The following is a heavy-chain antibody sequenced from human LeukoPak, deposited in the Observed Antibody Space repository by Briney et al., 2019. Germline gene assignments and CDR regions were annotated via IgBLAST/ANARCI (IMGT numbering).Heavy chain of an antibody. J-gene: IGHJ6*03. CDR2: INHSGST. Sequence: SETLSLTCSVSGGSLSSHYWSWIRQPPGKGLEWIGEINHSGSTNYNPSLKSRVTISVDTSKNQFSLKLSSVTAADTAVYYCARGRGGAVRYYYYYMDVWGKGTTVTVSS. CDR3: ARGRGGAVRYYYYYMDV. V-gene: IGHV4-34*01. CDR1: GGSLSSHY. D-gene: IGHD3-16*01.